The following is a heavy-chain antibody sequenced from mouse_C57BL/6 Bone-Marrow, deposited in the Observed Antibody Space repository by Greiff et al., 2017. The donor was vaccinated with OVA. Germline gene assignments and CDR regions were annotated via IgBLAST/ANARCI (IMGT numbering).Heavy chain of an antibody. V-gene: IGHV1-81*01. J-gene: IGHJ2*01. Sequence: QVQLQQSGAELARPGASVKLSCKASGYTFTSYGISWVKQRTGQGLEWIGEIYPRSGNTYYNEKFKGKATLTADKSSSTAYMELRSLTSEDSAVYFCAREDSTTVVGYFDYWGQGTTLTVSS. CDR2: IYPRSGNT. CDR3: AREDSTTVVGYFDY. D-gene: IGHD1-1*01. CDR1: GYTFTSYG.